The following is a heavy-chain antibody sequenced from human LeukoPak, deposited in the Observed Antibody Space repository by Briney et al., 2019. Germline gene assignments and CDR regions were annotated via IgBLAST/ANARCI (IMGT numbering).Heavy chain of an antibody. J-gene: IGHJ4*02. V-gene: IGHV4-59*08. D-gene: IGHD3-22*01. CDR3: ARQTLTASDSFDY. Sequence: PSETLSLTCAVSGGSISTYYWTWIRQLPGKGLQWIGYIYYSGSTKYNPSLKSRVTISADTSKNQFSLKLTSVTAADTAVYYCARQTLTASDSFDYWGQGTLVTVSS. CDR1: GGSISTYY. CDR2: IYYSGST.